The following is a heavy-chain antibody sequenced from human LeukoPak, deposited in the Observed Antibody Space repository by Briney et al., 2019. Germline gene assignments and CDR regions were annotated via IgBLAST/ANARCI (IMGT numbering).Heavy chain of an antibody. CDR3: ARALYGDYYYYYYMDV. V-gene: IGHV1-8*01. D-gene: IGHD4-17*01. J-gene: IGHJ6*03. CDR1: GYTFTSYD. Sequence: ASVKVSCKASGYTFTSYDINWVRQATGQGLEWMGWMNPNSGNTGYAQKLQGRVTMTRNTSISTAYMELSSLRSEDTAVYYCARALYGDYYYYYYMDVWGKGTRVTVSS. CDR2: MNPNSGNT.